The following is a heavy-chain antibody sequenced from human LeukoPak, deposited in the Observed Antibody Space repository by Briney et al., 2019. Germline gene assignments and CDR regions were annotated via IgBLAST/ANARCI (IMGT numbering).Heavy chain of an antibody. J-gene: IGHJ3*02. CDR3: AKTKIVVVTLDAFDI. D-gene: IGHD3-22*01. V-gene: IGHV3-23*01. CDR2: ISGSGGST. Sequence: GGTLRLSCAASGFTFSSYGMSWVRQAPGKGLEWVSAISGSGGSTYYADSVKGRFTISRDNSKNTLYLQMNSLGAEDTAVYYCAKTKIVVVTLDAFDIWGQGTMVTVSS. CDR1: GFTFSSYG.